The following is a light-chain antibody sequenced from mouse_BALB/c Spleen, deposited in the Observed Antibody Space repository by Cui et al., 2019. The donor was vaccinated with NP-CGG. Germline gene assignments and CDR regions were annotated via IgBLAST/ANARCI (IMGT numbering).Light chain of an antibody. V-gene: IGLV1*01. J-gene: IGLJ1*01. Sequence: AFLTPESAPTTSPGETVTLTCRSSTGAVTTSNYANWVQEKPDHLFTGLIGGTNNRAPGVPARFSGSLIGDKAALTITGAQTEDEAIYFCALWYSNHWVFGGGTKLTVL. CDR3: ALWYSNHWV. CDR2: GTN. CDR1: TGAVTTSNY.